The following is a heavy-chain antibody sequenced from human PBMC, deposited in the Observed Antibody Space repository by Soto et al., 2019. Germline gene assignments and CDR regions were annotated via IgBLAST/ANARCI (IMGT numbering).Heavy chain of an antibody. CDR1: GGSISSSSYY. CDR2: IYSSGST. CDR3: PRTTAHSSSWSYYYYGMDV. Sequence: SETLSLTCTVSGGSISSSSYYWVGIRQPPGKGLEWLGSIYSSGSTYYNPSLKRRVTISADTSKTQFSLKLSSVTAADTAVYYCPRTTAHSSSWSYYYYGMDVWGQGTTVTVSS. D-gene: IGHD6-13*01. V-gene: IGHV4-39*01. J-gene: IGHJ6*02.